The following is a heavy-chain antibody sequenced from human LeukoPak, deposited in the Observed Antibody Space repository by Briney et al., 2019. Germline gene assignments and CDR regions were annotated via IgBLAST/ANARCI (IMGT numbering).Heavy chain of an antibody. V-gene: IGHV1-8*01. D-gene: IGHD6-13*01. CDR2: MNPNSGNT. Sequence: ASVKVSCKASGYTFTSYDINWVRQATGQGLEWMGWMNPNSGNTGFAQKFQGRVTITTDESTSTAYMELSSLRSEDTAVYYCARVPGGGIAAAGTFDYWGQGTLVTVSS. CDR3: ARVPGGGIAAAGTFDY. CDR1: GYTFTSYD. J-gene: IGHJ4*02.